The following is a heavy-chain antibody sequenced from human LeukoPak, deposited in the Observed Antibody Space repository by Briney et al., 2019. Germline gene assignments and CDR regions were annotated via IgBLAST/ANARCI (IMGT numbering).Heavy chain of an antibody. V-gene: IGHV3-30-3*01. Sequence: PGGSLRLSCAASGFTFSSYTMHWVRQAPGKGLEWVAVISYDGSNTYYADSVKGRFTISRDISKNTLYLQMNSLRAEDTAVYYCARDRYYDSSGVYYSDYWGQGTLVTVSS. D-gene: IGHD3-22*01. CDR1: GFTFSSYT. J-gene: IGHJ4*02. CDR2: ISYDGSNT. CDR3: ARDRYYDSSGVYYSDY.